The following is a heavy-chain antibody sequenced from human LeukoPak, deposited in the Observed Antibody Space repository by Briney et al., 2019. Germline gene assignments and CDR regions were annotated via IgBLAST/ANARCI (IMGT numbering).Heavy chain of an antibody. CDR1: GFTFGSDK. D-gene: IGHD2-2*01. Sequence: PGGSLRLSCAASGFTFGSDKMNWIRQAPGKGLEWVSYISSSGSTIYYADSVKGRFTISRDNAKNSLYLQMNSLRADDTAVYYCAKDPSPAAAMQYSYYYMDVWGKGTTVTVSS. CDR2: ISSSGSTI. V-gene: IGHV3-48*03. CDR3: AKDPSPAAAMQYSYYYMDV. J-gene: IGHJ6*03.